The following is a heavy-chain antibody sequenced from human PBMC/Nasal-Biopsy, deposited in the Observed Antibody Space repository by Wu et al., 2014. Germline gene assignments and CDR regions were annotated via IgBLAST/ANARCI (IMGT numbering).Heavy chain of an antibody. V-gene: IGHV3-30*04. J-gene: IGHJ6*02. D-gene: IGHD1-14*01. Sequence: SGFTFNDYAMHWVRQAPGKGLEWVALISYDGRYTYYADSVKGRFTISRDNAKKSLYLQMNSLRPEDTAVYYCARDTDHSYSYYYGMDVWGQGTTVTVSS. CDR3: ARDTDHSYSYYYGMDV. CDR1: GFTFNDYA. CDR2: ISYDGRYT.